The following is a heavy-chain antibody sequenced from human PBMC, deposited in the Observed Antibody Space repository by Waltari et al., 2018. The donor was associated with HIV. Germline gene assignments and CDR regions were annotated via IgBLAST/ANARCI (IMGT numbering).Heavy chain of an antibody. CDR3: ANGEQLNNWFDP. Sequence: EVQLLESGGGLVQPGGSLRLSCAASGFTFSSYAMSWVRQAPGKGLEWVSAISGSGGSTYYADSVKGRFTISRDNSKNTLYLQMNSLRAEDTAVYYCANGEQLNNWFDPWGQGTLVTVSS. CDR2: ISGSGGST. V-gene: IGHV3-23*01. D-gene: IGHD3-10*01. J-gene: IGHJ5*02. CDR1: GFTFSSYA.